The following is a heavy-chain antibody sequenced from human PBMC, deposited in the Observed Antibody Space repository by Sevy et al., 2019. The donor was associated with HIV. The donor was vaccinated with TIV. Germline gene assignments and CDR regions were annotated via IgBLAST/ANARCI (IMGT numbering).Heavy chain of an antibody. CDR2: INGDGS. V-gene: IGHV3-74*01. D-gene: IGHD3-3*01. CDR1: GFTFSSYW. CDR3: ARGHVNDWRILDY. Sequence: GGSLRLSCAASGFTFSSYWMHWVRQAPGKGLVWVSRINGDGSSYADSVKGRFSVSRDNAKSTLYLQMNIRSAEDTALYYCARGHVNDWRILDYWGQGAQVTVSS. J-gene: IGHJ4*02.